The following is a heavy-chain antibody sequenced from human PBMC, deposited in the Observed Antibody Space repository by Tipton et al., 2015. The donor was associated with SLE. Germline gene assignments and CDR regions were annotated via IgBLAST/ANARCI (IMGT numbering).Heavy chain of an antibody. Sequence: QSGAEVKKPGASVKVSCKASGYTFTSYYMHWVRQAPGQGLEWMGGIIPIFGTANYAQKFQGRVTMTTDTSTSTAYMELRSLRSDDTAVYYCARGGYNRYGMDVWGQGTTVTVSS. J-gene: IGHJ6*02. CDR3: ARGGYNRYGMDV. V-gene: IGHV1-46*01. D-gene: IGHD5-24*01. CDR2: IIPIFGTA. CDR1: GYTFTSYY.